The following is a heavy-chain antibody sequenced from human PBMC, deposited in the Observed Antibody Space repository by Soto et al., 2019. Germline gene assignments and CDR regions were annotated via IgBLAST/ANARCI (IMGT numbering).Heavy chain of an antibody. J-gene: IGHJ5*02. D-gene: IGHD1-1*01. CDR2: VQMSGTT. V-gene: IGHV4-4*07. Sequence: PSETRSLTCAVSGASVRRYHWSWIRQAAGKGLEWIGRVQMSGTTNYNPSLKTRVTMSLDTSRNEVSLTMTSVTAADTAVYFCAKDRSTTRWFDPWGQGILVTVSS. CDR3: AKDRSTTRWFDP. CDR1: GASVRRYH.